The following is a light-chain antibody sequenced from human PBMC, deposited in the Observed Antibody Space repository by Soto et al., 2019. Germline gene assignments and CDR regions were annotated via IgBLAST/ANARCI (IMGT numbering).Light chain of an antibody. Sequence: QSALTQPASVSGSPGQSITISCTGTSSDVGGYNFVSWYKQYPGKAPKLMIYEVNRRPSGVSDRFSGSKSGNTASLTISGLQAEDEADYFCCSYIGLESRVFGTGTKVTVL. V-gene: IGLV2-14*01. J-gene: IGLJ1*01. CDR3: CSYIGLESRV. CDR1: SSDVGGYNF. CDR2: EVN.